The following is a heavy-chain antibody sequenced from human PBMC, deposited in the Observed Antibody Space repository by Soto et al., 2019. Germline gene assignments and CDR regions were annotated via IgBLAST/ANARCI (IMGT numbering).Heavy chain of an antibody. V-gene: IGHV4-30-4*01. CDR3: ARVGTIMILDY. D-gene: IGHD3-16*01. CDR2: IYYTGST. Sequence: SETLSLTCTVSGGSISSADYYWSWIRQPPGKGLEWIGYIYYTGSTYYSPSLRSRVIITVDTSKNEFSLKLSSVTAADTAVYYCARVGTIMILDYRGQGTLVTVSS. CDR1: GGSISSADYY. J-gene: IGHJ4*02.